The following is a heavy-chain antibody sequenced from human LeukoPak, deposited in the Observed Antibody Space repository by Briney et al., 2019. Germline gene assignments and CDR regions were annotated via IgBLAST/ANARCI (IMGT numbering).Heavy chain of an antibody. CDR2: IIPILGIA. CDR3: AREGAFDVSSWYVY. D-gene: IGHD6-13*01. J-gene: IGHJ4*02. Sequence: ASVKVSCKASGGTFSSDAISWVRQAPGQGLEWMGRIIPILGIANYAQKFQGRVTITADKSTSTAYMELSSLRSEDTAVYYCAREGAFDVSSWYVYWGQGTLVTVSS. V-gene: IGHV1-69*04. CDR1: GGTFSSDA.